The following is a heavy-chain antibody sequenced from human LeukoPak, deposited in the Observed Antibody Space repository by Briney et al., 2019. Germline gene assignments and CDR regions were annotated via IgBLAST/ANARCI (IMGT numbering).Heavy chain of an antibody. CDR3: ARDPLVAAAPFYYGMDV. J-gene: IGHJ6*02. D-gene: IGHD6-13*01. Sequence: GGSLRLSCAASGFTFSSYGMHWVRQAPGKGLEWVAVISYDGSNKYYADSVKGRFTISRDNSKNTLCLQMNSLRAEDTAVYYCARDPLVAAAPFYYGMDVWGQGTTVTVSS. CDR1: GFTFSSYG. CDR2: ISYDGSNK. V-gene: IGHV3-30*03.